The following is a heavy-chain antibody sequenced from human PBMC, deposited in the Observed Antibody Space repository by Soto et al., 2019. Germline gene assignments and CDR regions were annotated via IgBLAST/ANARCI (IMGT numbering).Heavy chain of an antibody. CDR2: FSSSGGRT. V-gene: IGHV3-23*01. CDR3: SKDVGSGRHWAHFFFDH. Sequence: LXLSEASSEVNFNNYARSWVPHAPGRGREWVSTFSSSGGRTYYADSVRGRFTISRDNSTNMLYLQMNSLKVEDTAVYYCSKDVGSGRHWAHFFFDHWGQGTLVTVSS. J-gene: IGHJ4*02. CDR1: EVNFNNYA. D-gene: IGHD1-26*01.